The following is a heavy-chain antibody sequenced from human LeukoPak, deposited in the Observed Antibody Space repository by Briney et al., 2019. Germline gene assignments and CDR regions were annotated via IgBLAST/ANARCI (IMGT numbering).Heavy chain of an antibody. CDR1: GGSISSSSYY. J-gene: IGHJ4*02. CDR2: IYYSGST. CDR3: ARLVTVTPWGYFDY. V-gene: IGHV4-39*01. D-gene: IGHD2-21*02. Sequence: PSETLSLTCTVSGGSISSSSYYWGWIRQPPGKGLEWIGSIYYSGSTYYNPSLKSRVTISVDTSKNQFSLTLSSVAAADTAVYYCARLVTVTPWGYFDYWGQGTLVTVSS.